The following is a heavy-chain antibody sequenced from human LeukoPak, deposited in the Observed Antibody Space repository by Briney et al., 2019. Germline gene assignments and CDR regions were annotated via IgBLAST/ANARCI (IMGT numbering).Heavy chain of an antibody. CDR1: GFTFSSYW. CDR3: AREAAMVPYYFDY. V-gene: IGHV3-74*01. CDR2: INSDGSST. J-gene: IGHJ4*02. Sequence: GGSLRLSCAASGFTFSSYWMHWVRQAPGKGLVWVSRINSDGSSTSYADSVKGRFTISRDNAKNTLYLQMNSLSAEDTAVYYCAREAAMVPYYFDYWGQGTLVTVSS. D-gene: IGHD5-18*01.